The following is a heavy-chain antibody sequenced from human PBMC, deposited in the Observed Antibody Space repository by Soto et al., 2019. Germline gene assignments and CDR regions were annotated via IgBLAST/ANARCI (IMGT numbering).Heavy chain of an antibody. J-gene: IGHJ4*02. Sequence: SETLSLTCTVSGGFIWVWIRQSPDKGLEWIGYIYNSGRYNYNPSLESRLTISIDTSKNQFSLKLNSVTAADTAVYYCARDLGSSHGPGHPHYFDYWGQGTLVTVSS. CDR2: IYNSGRY. V-gene: IGHV4-59*12. D-gene: IGHD7-27*01. CDR3: ARDLGSSHGPGHPHYFDY. CDR1: GGFI.